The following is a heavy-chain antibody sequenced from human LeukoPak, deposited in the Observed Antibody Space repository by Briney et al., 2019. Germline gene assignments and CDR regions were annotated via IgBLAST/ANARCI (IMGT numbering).Heavy chain of an antibody. CDR1: GGSISTYY. Sequence: PSETLSLTCTVSGGSISTYYWSWVRQPAGKGLEWIGRIHTSGSVDYNPSLKSRVTMSVDTSKNQFSLKLSSVTAADTAVYYCARHTLGIAAAGKWFDPWGQGTLVTVSS. V-gene: IGHV4-4*07. J-gene: IGHJ5*02. D-gene: IGHD6-13*01. CDR2: IHTSGSV. CDR3: ARHTLGIAAAGKWFDP.